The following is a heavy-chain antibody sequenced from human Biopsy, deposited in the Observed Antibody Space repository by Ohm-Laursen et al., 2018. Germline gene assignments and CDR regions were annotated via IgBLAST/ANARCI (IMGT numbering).Heavy chain of an antibody. CDR3: ARVGAGAPSIDYFDY. Sequence: SETLSLTCTVSGGSIGSFFWSWIRQPPGKGPEWIGYIYYSGSTNYNPSLRSRVTISVDRSKNQFSPELSSVTAADTAVYYCARVGAGAPSIDYFDYWGQGALVTVSS. D-gene: IGHD1-26*01. V-gene: IGHV4-59*01. J-gene: IGHJ4*02. CDR2: IYYSGST. CDR1: GGSIGSFF.